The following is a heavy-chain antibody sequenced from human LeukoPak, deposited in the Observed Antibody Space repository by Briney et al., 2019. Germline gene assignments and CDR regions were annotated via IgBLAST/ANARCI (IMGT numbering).Heavy chain of an antibody. V-gene: IGHV4-59*08. CDR2: IYHSGSA. J-gene: IGHJ4*02. D-gene: IGHD5-18*01. CDR3: ARTEYSYHFSLDY. Sequence: PSETLSLTCTVSGGSISNYYWNWIRQPPGKALEWIGHIYHSGSANYNPSLTGRVTMSVDTSKNQFSLKLTSVTAADTAVYYCARTEYSYHFSLDYWGQGTLVTASS. CDR1: GGSISNYY.